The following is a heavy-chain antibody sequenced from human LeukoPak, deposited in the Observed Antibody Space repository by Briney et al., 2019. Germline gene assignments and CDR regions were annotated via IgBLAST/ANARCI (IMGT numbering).Heavy chain of an antibody. CDR3: AKEYDLWHEQGNWFDT. Sequence: PGGSPRLSCTTSGFSFNTYSMSWARQAPGKGLEWVSAINDDTPYYTDSVKGRFTVSRDNSRDTLYLHLNSLRAEDTAIYYCAKEYDLWHEQGNWFDTWGQGVLVTVSS. D-gene: IGHD3-3*01. V-gene: IGHV3-23*01. CDR1: GFSFNTYS. CDR2: INDDTP. J-gene: IGHJ5*02.